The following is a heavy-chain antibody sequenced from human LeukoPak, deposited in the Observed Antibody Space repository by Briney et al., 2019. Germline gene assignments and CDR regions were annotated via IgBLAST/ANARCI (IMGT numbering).Heavy chain of an antibody. CDR2: ISSNGGST. J-gene: IGHJ4*02. D-gene: IGHD3-22*01. Sequence: GGSLRLSCAASGFTFSSYAMHWVRQAPGKGLEYVSVISSNGGSTYYANSVKGRFTISRDNAKNTLYLQMGSLRAEDMAVYYCARGEAGSSGYYDPVGWGQGALVTVSS. CDR3: ARGEAGSSGYYDPVG. CDR1: GFTFSSYA. V-gene: IGHV3-64*01.